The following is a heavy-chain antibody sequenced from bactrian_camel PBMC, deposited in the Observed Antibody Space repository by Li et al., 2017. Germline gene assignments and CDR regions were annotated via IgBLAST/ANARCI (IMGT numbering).Heavy chain of an antibody. D-gene: IGHD1*01. CDR3: AAGELGTNY. J-gene: IGHJ4*01. CDR1: DYSC. V-gene: IGHV3S53*01. CDR2: LDSDGNI. Sequence: HVQLVESGGGSVQAGGFLRLSCASADYSCMAWFRQAPGKEREGVAALDSDGNIVYADSVEGRFTVSRDNAKNILYLQMNGLKFEDTSMYYCAAGELGTNYWGQGTQVTVS.